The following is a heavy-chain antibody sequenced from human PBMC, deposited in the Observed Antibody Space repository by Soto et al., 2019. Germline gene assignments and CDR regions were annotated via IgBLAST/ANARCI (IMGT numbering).Heavy chain of an antibody. V-gene: IGHV3-11*01. CDR1: GIVFSDY. J-gene: IGHJ5*02. CDR2: ISGSGRTI. CDR3: AALPFPWGWFDP. Sequence: QVQLVESGGGLVKPGGSLRLSCAASGIVFSDYMSWVRQAPGKGLEWLSYISGSGRTIYSADSVKGRFTISRDNATNSLYLQMNNVGTEDTAVYYCAALPFPWGWFDPWGQGTRVTVSS. D-gene: IGHD3-16*01.